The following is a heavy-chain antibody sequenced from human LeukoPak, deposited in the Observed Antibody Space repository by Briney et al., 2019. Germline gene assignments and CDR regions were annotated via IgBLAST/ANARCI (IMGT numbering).Heavy chain of an antibody. Sequence: PGGSLRLSCAASGFTFSSYAMSWVRQAPGKGLEWVSAISGSGGSTYYADSVKGRFTISRDNSKNTLYLQMNSLRAEDTAVYYCGKEVRYNWNDEAEDYFDYWGQGTLVTVSS. CDR2: ISGSGGST. CDR3: GKEVRYNWNDEAEDYFDY. D-gene: IGHD1-1*01. J-gene: IGHJ4*02. V-gene: IGHV3-23*01. CDR1: GFTFSSYA.